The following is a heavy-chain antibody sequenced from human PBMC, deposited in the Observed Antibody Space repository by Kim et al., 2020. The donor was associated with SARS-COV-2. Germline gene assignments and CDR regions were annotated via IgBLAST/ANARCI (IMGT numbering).Heavy chain of an antibody. J-gene: IGHJ4*02. Sequence: TPSLKSRVTMSVDTSKNQFSLKLSSVTAADTALYYCASYTASTPYYFDYWGQGTLVTVSS. V-gene: IGHV4-39*01. D-gene: IGHD2-2*02. CDR3: ASYTASTPYYFDY.